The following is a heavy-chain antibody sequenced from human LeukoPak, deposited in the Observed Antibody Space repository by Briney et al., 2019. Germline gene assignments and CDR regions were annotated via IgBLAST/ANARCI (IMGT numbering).Heavy chain of an antibody. CDR2: IYYSGTT. J-gene: IGHJ4*02. V-gene: IGHV4-59*01. CDR3: ARSSGTYRSFDY. CDR1: GGSISSYY. D-gene: IGHD1-26*01. Sequence: SETLSLTCTVSGGSISSYYWSWIRQPRRKGLEWIEYIYYSGTTDYNPSLKSRVTISVDTSNNQFSLKVISVTAADTAVYYCARSSGTYRSFDYWGQGTLVTVSS.